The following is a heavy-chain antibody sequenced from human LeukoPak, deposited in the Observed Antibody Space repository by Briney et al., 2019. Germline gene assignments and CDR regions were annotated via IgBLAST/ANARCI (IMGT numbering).Heavy chain of an antibody. D-gene: IGHD6-19*01. CDR1: RFTFSSYE. Sequence: GGSLRLSCAGSRFTFSSYEMNWVRQAPGKGLEGVSYISSSGSTIYYADSVKGRFTISRDNAKNSLYLQMNSLSAEDTAVYYCARVVHSSGWYWCEECLSYFDYWGQGTLVTVSS. CDR2: ISSSGSTI. V-gene: IGHV3-48*03. CDR3: ARVVHSSGWYWCEECLSYFDY. J-gene: IGHJ4*02.